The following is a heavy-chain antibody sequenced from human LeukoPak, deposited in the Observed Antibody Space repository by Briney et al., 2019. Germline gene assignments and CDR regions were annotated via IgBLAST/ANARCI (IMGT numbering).Heavy chain of an antibody. D-gene: IGHD2-8*01. Sequence: SETLSLTCTVSGYSISSNYYWGWIRRPPGKGLEWLGTIYHSGSTYYNPSLKSRVTMSVDTSKNQFSLKLRSVTAADTAVYYCARDFCTNGVCYYFDYWGQGTLVTVSS. V-gene: IGHV4-38-2*02. J-gene: IGHJ4*02. CDR2: IYHSGST. CDR1: GYSISSNYY. CDR3: ARDFCTNGVCYYFDY.